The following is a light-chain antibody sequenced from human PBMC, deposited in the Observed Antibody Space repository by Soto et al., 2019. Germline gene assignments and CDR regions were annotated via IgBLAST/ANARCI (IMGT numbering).Light chain of an antibody. CDR2: ASS. CDR3: QQSYSIPFT. CDR1: QSISTY. Sequence: DTQMTQSPSTLSASVGDRVTITCRASQSISTYLNWYQQKAGKAPKVMIQASSSLQSGVPSRFSGSGSGTDFTLTISSLPPEDFDTYDRQQSYSIPFTLAPGTKVD. V-gene: IGKV1-39*01. J-gene: IGKJ3*01.